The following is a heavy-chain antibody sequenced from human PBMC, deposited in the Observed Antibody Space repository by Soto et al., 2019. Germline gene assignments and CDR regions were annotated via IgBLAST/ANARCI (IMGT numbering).Heavy chain of an antibody. J-gene: IGHJ5*02. CDR3: ERGGVVGNNWFDP. Sequence: ASVKVSCKASGYTFTGYYMHWVRQAPGQGLEWMGWINPNSGGTNYAQKFQGWVTMTRDTSISTTYMELSRLRSDDTAVYYCERGGVVGNNWFDPWGQGTLVTVSS. D-gene: IGHD2-15*01. CDR1: GYTFTGYY. V-gene: IGHV1-2*04. CDR2: INPNSGGT.